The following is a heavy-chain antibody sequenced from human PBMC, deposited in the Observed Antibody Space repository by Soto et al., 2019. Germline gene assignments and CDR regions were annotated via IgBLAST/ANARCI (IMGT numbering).Heavy chain of an antibody. D-gene: IGHD2-15*01. J-gene: IGHJ4*02. CDR2: RGDDGSKR. CDR3: SKGATGCYSDY. Sequence: GGSLRLSCAASGVTFNQDAMNWVRQGPGKGLGWVGLRGDDGSKRYYAESVEGRFTISRDHSKNTLSLQMNSLRGEDTAVYYCSKGATGCYSDYWGQRTLVNVSS. V-gene: IGHV3-30*02. CDR1: GVTFNQDA.